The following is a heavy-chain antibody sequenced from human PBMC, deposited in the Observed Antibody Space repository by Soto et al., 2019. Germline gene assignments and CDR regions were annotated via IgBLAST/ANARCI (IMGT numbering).Heavy chain of an antibody. J-gene: IGHJ4*02. V-gene: IGHV4-39*01. Sequence: SETLSLTCTVSGGSISSSSYYWGWIRQPPGKGLEWIGSIYYSGSTYYNPSLKSRVTISVDTSKNQFSLKLSSVTAADTAVYYCARLGLEPLCYDYWGQGTLVTVSS. CDR3: ARLGLEPLCYDY. CDR1: GGSISSSSYY. D-gene: IGHD1-1*01. CDR2: IYYSGST.